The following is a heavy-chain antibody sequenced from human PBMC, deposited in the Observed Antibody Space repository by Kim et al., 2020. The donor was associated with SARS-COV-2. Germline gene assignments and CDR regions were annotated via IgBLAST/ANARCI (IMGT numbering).Heavy chain of an antibody. Sequence: SETLSLTCTVSGGSTSSYYWSWIRQPPGKGLEWIGFVYSTWSTNYNPSLKSRVTISLDTSKNQVSLNLTSGTDADTAGYYFARHPLWAVWVGYYMDVWG. V-gene: IGHV4-59*08. CDR1: GGSTSSYY. J-gene: IGHJ6*03. CDR2: VYSTWST. D-gene: IGHD3-16*01. CDR3: ARHPLWAVWVGYYMDV.